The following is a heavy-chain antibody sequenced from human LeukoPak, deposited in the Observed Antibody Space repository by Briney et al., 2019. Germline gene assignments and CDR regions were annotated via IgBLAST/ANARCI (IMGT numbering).Heavy chain of an antibody. D-gene: IGHD5-12*01. CDR3: ARGHIEYSGYDSDGYYFDY. CDR2: INPNSGGT. CDR1: GYTFTGYY. V-gene: IGHV1-2*04. Sequence: ASVKVSCKASGYTFTGYYMHWVRQAPGEGIEWMGWINPNSGGTNYAQKFQGWVTMTRDTSISTAYMELSRLRSDDTAVYYCARGHIEYSGYDSDGYYFDYWGQGTLVTVSS. J-gene: IGHJ4*02.